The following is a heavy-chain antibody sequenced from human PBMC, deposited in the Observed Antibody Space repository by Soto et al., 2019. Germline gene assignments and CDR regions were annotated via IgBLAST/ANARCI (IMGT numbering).Heavy chain of an antibody. Sequence: QVQLVQSGAEVKKPGASVKVSCKASGYTFTGYYMHWVRQAPGQGLEWMGWINPNSGGTNYAQKFQGWVTMTRDTSISTAYMELSRLRSDDTAVYYCARVTRVETRSFNWNALGYWGQGTLVTVSS. CDR3: ARVTRVETRSFNWNALGY. CDR1: GYTFTGYY. V-gene: IGHV1-2*04. CDR2: INPNSGGT. D-gene: IGHD1-20*01. J-gene: IGHJ4*02.